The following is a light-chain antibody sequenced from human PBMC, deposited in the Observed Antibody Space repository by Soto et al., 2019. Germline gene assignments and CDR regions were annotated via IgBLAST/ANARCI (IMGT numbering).Light chain of an antibody. J-gene: IGKJ5*01. CDR3: QQYGNSPIT. CDR1: QSVTIY. V-gene: IGKV3-11*01. CDR2: DVS. Sequence: EVVLTQSPATLSLSPWEGATLSCRASQSVTIYLAWYQKKSGQPPRLLIYDVSKRATGIPARFSGSGSGTDFNLNIASLEPEDFAVYYCQQYGNSPITFGQGTRLEIK.